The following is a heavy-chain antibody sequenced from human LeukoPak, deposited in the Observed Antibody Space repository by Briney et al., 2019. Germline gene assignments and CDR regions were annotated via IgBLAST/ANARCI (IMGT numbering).Heavy chain of an antibody. J-gene: IGHJ6*02. CDR3: ARAKQQYLRYYYYYGMDV. CDR2: INTNTGNP. V-gene: IGHV7-4-1*02. CDR1: GYTFTSYA. D-gene: IGHD6-13*01. Sequence: ASVTVSCKASGYTFTSYAMNWVRQAPGQGLEWMGWINTNTGNPTYAQGFTGRFVFSLDTSVSTAYLQISSLKAEDTAVYYCARAKQQYLRYYYYYGMDVWGQGTTVTVSS.